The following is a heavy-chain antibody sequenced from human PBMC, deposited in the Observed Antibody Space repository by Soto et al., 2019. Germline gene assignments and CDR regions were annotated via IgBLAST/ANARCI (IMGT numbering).Heavy chain of an antibody. V-gene: IGHV1-46*01. CDR2: INPSGGST. D-gene: IGHD1-1*01. CDR3: ARDQENWNYAYYGMDV. J-gene: IGHJ6*02. CDR1: GYTFTSYY. Sequence: QVQLVQSGAEVKKPGASVKVSCKASGYTFTSYYMHWVRQAPGQGLEWMGIINPSGGSTSYAQKFQGRVTMTRDTSTSTVYMELSSLRSEDTAVYYCARDQENWNYAYYGMDVWGQGTTVTVSS.